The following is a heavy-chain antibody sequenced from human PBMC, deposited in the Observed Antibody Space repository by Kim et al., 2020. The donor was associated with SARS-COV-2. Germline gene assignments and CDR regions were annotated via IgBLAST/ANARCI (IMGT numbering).Heavy chain of an antibody. D-gene: IGHD3-10*01. CDR3: ATGFVLDGSLRPNYYYYYGMDV. CDR1: GYTLTELF. V-gene: IGHV1-24*01. J-gene: IGHJ6*02. CDR2: FDPEDGET. Sequence: ASVKVSCKVSGYTLTELFMHWVRQAPGKGLEWMGGFDPEDGETIYAQKFQGRVTMTEDTSTDTAYMELSSLRSEDTAVYYCATGFVLDGSLRPNYYYYYGMDVWGQGTTVTVSS.